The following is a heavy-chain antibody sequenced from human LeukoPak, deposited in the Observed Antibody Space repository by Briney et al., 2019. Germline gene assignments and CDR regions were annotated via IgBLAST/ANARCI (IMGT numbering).Heavy chain of an antibody. V-gene: IGHV3-33*01. D-gene: IGHD3-16*01. CDR1: GFTFSSYG. CDR2: IWYDGTKK. CDR3: TRVQSDGGFDY. Sequence: GGSLRLSCAASGFTFSSYGIHWVRQAPGKGLEWVALIWYDGTKKYYADSVKGRFTISRDNSKNTLYLEMNSLRGEDTAVYYCTRVQSDGGFDYWGQGNLVTVSS. J-gene: IGHJ4*02.